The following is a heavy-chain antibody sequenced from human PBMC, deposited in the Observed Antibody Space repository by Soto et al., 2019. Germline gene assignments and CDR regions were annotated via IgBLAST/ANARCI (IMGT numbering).Heavy chain of an antibody. CDR1: GYSFTSYW. J-gene: IGHJ3*02. D-gene: IGHD3-22*01. CDR2: IYPGDSDT. CDR3: HLTLPYDSSGYADAFDI. V-gene: IGHV5-51*01. Sequence: GESLKISCKGSGYSFTSYWIGWARQMPGKGLEWMGIIYPGDSDTRYSPSFQGQVTISADKSISTAYLQWSSLKASDTAMYYCHLTLPYDSSGYADAFDIWGQGTMVTVSS.